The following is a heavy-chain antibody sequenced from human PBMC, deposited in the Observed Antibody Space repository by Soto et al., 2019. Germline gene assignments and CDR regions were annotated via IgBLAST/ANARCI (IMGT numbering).Heavy chain of an antibody. D-gene: IGHD3-3*01. CDR2: INHVGIT. Sequence: PSETRSLTGAVSGGSFGVFDWTWLRPSPGKGLEWLGDINHVGITNYNPSLKSRVSIPVDTSKSQFSLKLSSVTAADTAVYYCARAHDFWGGRQQPIDSWGQGTLVTVSS. CDR3: ARAHDFWGGRQQPIDS. J-gene: IGHJ4*02. V-gene: IGHV4-34*01. CDR1: GGSFGVFD.